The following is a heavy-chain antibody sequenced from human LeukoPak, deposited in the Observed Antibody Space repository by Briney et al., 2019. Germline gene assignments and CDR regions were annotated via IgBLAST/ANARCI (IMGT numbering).Heavy chain of an antibody. D-gene: IGHD3-10*01. V-gene: IGHV3-48*03. CDR1: LFTFSSYE. J-gene: IGHJ5*01. CDR2: ICITVITI. CDR3: SRNYCASESLQFDC. Sequence: PGGALRLSRVASLFTFSSYEMYLVRQAPREGLEWVSYICITVITIYYAGSVKGRVTISQNKAQKSLYLHMNSLRAECTGVGYVSRNYCASESLQFDCWGQRAIVTV.